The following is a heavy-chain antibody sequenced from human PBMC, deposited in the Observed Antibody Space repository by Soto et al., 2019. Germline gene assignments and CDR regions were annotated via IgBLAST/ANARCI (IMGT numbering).Heavy chain of an antibody. CDR3: ARERSITIFGVVTNWFDP. Sequence: QLQLQESGSGLVKPSQTLSLTCAVSGGSISSGGYSWSWIRQPPGKGLEWIGYIYHSGSTYYNPSLKRRVTISVDRSKNQFSLKLSSVTAADTAVYYCARERSITIFGVVTNWFDPWGQGTLVTVSS. J-gene: IGHJ5*02. D-gene: IGHD3-3*01. V-gene: IGHV4-30-2*01. CDR1: GGSISSGGYS. CDR2: IYHSGST.